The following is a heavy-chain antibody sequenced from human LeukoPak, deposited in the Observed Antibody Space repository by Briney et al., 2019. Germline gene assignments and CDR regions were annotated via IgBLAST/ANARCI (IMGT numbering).Heavy chain of an antibody. D-gene: IGHD3-10*02. J-gene: IGHJ6*03. CDR2: IKQDGSEK. Sequence: PGGSLRLSCAASGFTFSTFAMHWVRLSPGKGLEWVANIKQDGSEKYYVDSVKGRFTISRDNAKNSLYLQMNSLRAEDTAVYYCARAGRKSRGVDLVRKKETGYYYYMDVWGKGTTVTVSS. CDR3: ARAGRKSRGVDLVRKKETGYYYYMDV. V-gene: IGHV3-7*01. CDR1: GFTFSTFA.